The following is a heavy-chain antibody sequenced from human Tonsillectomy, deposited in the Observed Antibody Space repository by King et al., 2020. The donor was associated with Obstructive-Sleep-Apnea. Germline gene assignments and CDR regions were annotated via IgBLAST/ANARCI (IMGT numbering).Heavy chain of an antibody. D-gene: IGHD5-12*01. V-gene: IGHV3-15*01. J-gene: IGHJ3*02. Sequence: DVQLVESGEGLVKPGGSLRLSCAASGIKFSNAWMTWVRQAPGKGLEWVGRIKSKTDGGTTDYAAPVKGRFTISRDDSKNTLYVQMNSLKTEDTAVYYCTTEIEGYDLGDVFDIWGQGTVVTVSS. CDR1: GIKFSNAW. CDR3: TTEIEGYDLGDVFDI. CDR2: IKSKTDGGTT.